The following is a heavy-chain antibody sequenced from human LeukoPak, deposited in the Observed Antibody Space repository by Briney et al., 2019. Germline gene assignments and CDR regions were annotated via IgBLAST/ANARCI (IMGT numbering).Heavy chain of an antibody. CDR2: IYYSGST. J-gene: IGHJ4*02. CDR1: GGSISSYY. Sequence: SETLSLTCTVSGGSISSYYWSWIRQPPGKGLEWIEYIYYSGSTNYNPSLKSRVTISVDTSKNQFSLKLSSVTAADTAVYYCARSSWYDGMGYWGQGTLVTVSS. CDR3: ARSSWYDGMGY. D-gene: IGHD6-13*01. V-gene: IGHV4-59*01.